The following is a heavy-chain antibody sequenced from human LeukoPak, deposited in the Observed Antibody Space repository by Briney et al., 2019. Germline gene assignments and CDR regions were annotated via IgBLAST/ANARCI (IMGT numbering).Heavy chain of an antibody. CDR1: GGSFSGYY. V-gene: IGHV4-34*01. J-gene: IGHJ4*02. CDR2: INHSGST. CDR3: ARGQDSSGWYGTLNY. Sequence: PSETLSLTCAVYGGSFSGYYWTWIRQPPGKGLEWIGEINHSGSTNYNPSLKSRATISVDTSKNQFSLKLSSVTAADTAVYYCARGQDSSGWYGTLNYWGQGTLVTVSS. D-gene: IGHD6-19*01.